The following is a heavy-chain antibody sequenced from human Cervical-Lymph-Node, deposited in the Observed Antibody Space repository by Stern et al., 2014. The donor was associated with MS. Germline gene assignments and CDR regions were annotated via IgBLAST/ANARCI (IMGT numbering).Heavy chain of an antibody. D-gene: IGHD2-21*01. CDR2: IIPIFGTA. V-gene: IGHV1-69*01. CDR3: ATSAGFYSAMDV. J-gene: IGHJ6*02. Sequence: QVQLVQSGAEVKKPGSSVKVSCRTSGGTFSNSAFSWIRQAPGQGLEWMGAIIPIFGTATYAQRFQGRVTIPAHESMNTAYMELSSLRSEDTAVYYFATSAGFYSAMDVWGPGTTVAVSS. CDR1: GGTFSNSA.